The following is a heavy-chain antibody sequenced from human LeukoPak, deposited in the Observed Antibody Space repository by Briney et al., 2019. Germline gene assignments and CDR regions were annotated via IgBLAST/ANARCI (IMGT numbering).Heavy chain of an antibody. CDR1: GGSINSDTYY. CDR2: IYYSGNT. CDR3: ARTYYYDSSGYYSHIDY. V-gene: IGHV4-31*03. Sequence: PSETLSLTCTVSGGSINSDTYYWPWLRQHPGKGLEWIGYIYYSGNTYYNPSLKSRVTISIDTSKNQSSLRLSSVTAADTAVYYCARTYYYDSSGYYSHIDYWGQGTLVTVSS. D-gene: IGHD3-22*01. J-gene: IGHJ4*02.